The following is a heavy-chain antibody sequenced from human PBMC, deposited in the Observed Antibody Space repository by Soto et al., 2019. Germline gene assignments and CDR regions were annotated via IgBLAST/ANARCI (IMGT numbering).Heavy chain of an antibody. CDR3: ATFYGDYAGGEFFQH. CDR1: GVTFSSYA. D-gene: IGHD4-17*01. Sequence: EVQLLESGGGLVQPGGSLRLSCVFSGVTFSSYAMNWVRQAPGKGLEWVSAITGPGRSAYYADSVKGRFTISRDSSKNTLYLQMSRLRAEDTGVYDFATFYGDYAGGEFFQHWGRGTLVTVSS. CDR2: ITGPGRSA. V-gene: IGHV3-23*01. J-gene: IGHJ1*01.